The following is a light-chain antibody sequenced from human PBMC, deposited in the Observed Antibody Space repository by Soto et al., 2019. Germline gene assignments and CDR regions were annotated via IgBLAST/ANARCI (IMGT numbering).Light chain of an antibody. J-gene: IGKJ1*01. V-gene: IGKV3-20*01. CDR1: QSVTSNY. Sequence: EIVLTQSPGTLSLSPGERATLSCGASQSVTSNYLAWYQQKPGQAPRLLIFGASIRVTGIPDRFIGSGSGTYFTLTISRLEPEYFAVYYCQHYVTSLTTFGQVTKVEVK. CDR3: QHYVTSLTT. CDR2: GAS.